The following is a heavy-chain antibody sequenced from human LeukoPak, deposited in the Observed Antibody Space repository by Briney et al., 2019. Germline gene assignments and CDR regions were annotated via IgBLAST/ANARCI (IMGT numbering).Heavy chain of an antibody. V-gene: IGHV1-69*13. CDR2: IIPIFGTA. J-gene: IGHJ3*02. D-gene: IGHD4-11*01. CDR3: ARDLRGLHATFDAFDI. Sequence: SVKVSCKASGGTFSSYAISWVRQAPGQGLEWMGGIIPIFGTANYAQKFQGRVTITADESTSTAYMELSSLRSDDTAVYYCARDLRGLHATFDAFDIWGQGTMVTVSS. CDR1: GGTFSSYA.